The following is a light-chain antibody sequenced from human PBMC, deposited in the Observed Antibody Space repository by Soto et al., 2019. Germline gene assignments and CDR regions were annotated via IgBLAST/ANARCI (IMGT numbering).Light chain of an antibody. CDR1: SSDVGGYNY. V-gene: IGLV2-11*01. CDR2: DVS. CDR3: CSYAGSYTFYV. Sequence: QSVLTQPRSVSGSPGQSVTISCTGTSSDVGGYNYVSWYQQHPGKAPKLMIYDVSKRPSGVPDRFSGSKSGNTASLSISWLQAEDEADYYCCSYAGSYTFYVFGTG. J-gene: IGLJ1*01.